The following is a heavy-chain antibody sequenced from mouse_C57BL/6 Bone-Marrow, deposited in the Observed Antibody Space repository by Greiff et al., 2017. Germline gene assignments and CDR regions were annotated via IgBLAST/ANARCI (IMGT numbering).Heavy chain of an antibody. D-gene: IGHD1-1*01. CDR1: GFTFSSYA. J-gene: IGHJ1*03. CDR2: ISDGGSYT. CDR3: ARDAVVAPTEKFDV. V-gene: IGHV5-4*01. Sequence: DVKLVESGGGLVKPGGSLKLSCAASGFTFSSYAMSWVRQTPEQRLEWVATISDGGSYTYYPDNVKGRFTLSRDNAKNNLYLQMSQLKSEDTAMYYCARDAVVAPTEKFDVWGTGNPVTVSS.